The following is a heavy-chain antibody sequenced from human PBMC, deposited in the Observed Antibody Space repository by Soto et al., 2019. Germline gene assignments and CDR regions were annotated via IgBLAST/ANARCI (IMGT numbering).Heavy chain of an antibody. Sequence: SLRLSCASSVFTFIDRYMDWVRQAPGKGLEWVGRTKNKANSYTTEYAASVKGRFTISRDDSRNSVYLQMNSLKTDDTAVYYCTIEGAYPGPDFDYWGQGTLVTVSS. V-gene: IGHV3-72*01. CDR1: VFTFIDRY. CDR3: TIEGAYPGPDFDY. J-gene: IGHJ4*02. D-gene: IGHD3-16*01. CDR2: TKNKANSYTT.